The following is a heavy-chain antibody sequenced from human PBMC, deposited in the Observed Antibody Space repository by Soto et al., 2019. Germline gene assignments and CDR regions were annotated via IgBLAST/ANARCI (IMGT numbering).Heavy chain of an antibody. V-gene: IGHV3-23*01. CDR3: AKDRIAARPSYYYYYMDV. CDR1: GFTFSSYA. J-gene: IGHJ6*03. CDR2: ISGSGGST. Sequence: GSLRLSCAASGFTFSSYAMSWVRQAPGKGLEWVSAISGSGGSTYYADSVKGRFTISRDNSKNTLYLQMNSLRAEDTAVYYCAKDRIAARPSYYYYYMDVWGKGTTVTVSS. D-gene: IGHD6-6*01.